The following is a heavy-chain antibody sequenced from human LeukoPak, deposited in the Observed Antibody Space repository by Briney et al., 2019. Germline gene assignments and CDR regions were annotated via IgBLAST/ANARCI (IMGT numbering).Heavy chain of an antibody. V-gene: IGHV3-74*01. D-gene: IGHD3-3*01. CDR1: GFTFSYFW. J-gene: IGHJ6*02. CDR2: INDYGSET. Sequence: GGSLRLSCAASGFTFSYFWMHWVRRAPGKGLEWVSRINDYGSETVYADSVKGRFTIYRDNAKNTLYLQMNGLRVEDTAVYYCARDRDTTRFYARYGMDVWGQGTTVTVSS. CDR3: ARDRDTTRFYARYGMDV.